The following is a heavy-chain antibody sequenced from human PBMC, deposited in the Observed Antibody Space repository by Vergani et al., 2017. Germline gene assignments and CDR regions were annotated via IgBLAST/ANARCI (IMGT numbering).Heavy chain of an antibody. CDR2: IKSDGSIT. CDR1: GFSFNSYS. V-gene: IGHV3-74*03. D-gene: IGHD3-9*01. J-gene: IGHJ5*01. CDR3: ARARCIETCYMSNWLDS. Sequence: DVHLAESGGGFFQPGGSLRLSCSASGFSFNSYSMHWVRQVPGKGLLWVSRIKSDGSITAYADSVKGRFTISRDNAQNTLYLQMNSLSVEDTGVYYCARARCIETCYMSNWLDSWGQGTLVTVSS.